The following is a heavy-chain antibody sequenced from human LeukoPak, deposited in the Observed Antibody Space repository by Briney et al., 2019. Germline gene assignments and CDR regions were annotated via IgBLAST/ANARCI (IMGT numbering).Heavy chain of an antibody. CDR1: GLTFNLAW. J-gene: IGHJ4*02. V-gene: IGHV3-15*01. CDR3: TTHPGYESY. CDR2: IKRNTQGATT. Sequence: GGSLRLSCATSGLTFNLAWMSWVRQAPGKGLEWVGRIKRNTQGATTDYAAAVKGRFTISRDDSKNTLYLQMNSLEIEDTGVYYCTTHPGYESYWGQGTLVTVSS. D-gene: IGHD2-15*01.